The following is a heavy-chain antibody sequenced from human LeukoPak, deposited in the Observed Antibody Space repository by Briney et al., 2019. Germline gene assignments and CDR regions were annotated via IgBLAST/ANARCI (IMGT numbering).Heavy chain of an antibody. Sequence: SETLSLTCTVSGDSISSGHYYWSWIRQHPGKGLEWIGYIYYSGNTYYNPSLKSRVTISVDTSKNQFSLKLSSVTAADTAVYYCARDEYYGSGSHYYYYGMDVWGQGTTVAVSS. CDR3: ARDEYYGSGSHYYYYGMDV. J-gene: IGHJ6*02. CDR1: GDSISSGHYY. CDR2: IYYSGNT. V-gene: IGHV4-31*03. D-gene: IGHD3-10*01.